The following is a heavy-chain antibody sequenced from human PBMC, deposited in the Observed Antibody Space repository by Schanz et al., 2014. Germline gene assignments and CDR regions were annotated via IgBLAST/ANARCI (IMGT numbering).Heavy chain of an antibody. CDR2: IYNSGST. Sequence: QLQLQESGPGLVKPSETLSLTCTVSGGSISSSSYFWGWIRQPPGKGLEWIGSIYNSGSTYYNPSTKSRDTIHVDTSKNRFPLSLSSVTAADTAVYYCGRHPHYYGSGSGFDPWGQGTLVTVSS. CDR1: GGSISSSSYF. J-gene: IGHJ5*02. CDR3: GRHPHYYGSGSGFDP. D-gene: IGHD3-10*01. V-gene: IGHV4-39*01.